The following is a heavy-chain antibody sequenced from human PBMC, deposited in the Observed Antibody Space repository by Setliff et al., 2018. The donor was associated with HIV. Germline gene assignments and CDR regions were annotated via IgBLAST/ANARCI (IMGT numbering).Heavy chain of an antibody. CDR1: GFTFSNYW. D-gene: IGHD5-12*01. CDR2: IKPDGRKT. Sequence: GGSLRLSCAASGFTFSNYWMSWVRQTPGKGLEWVANIKPDGRKTTYADSVKGRFTVSRDNAKNTLYLQMNSLSADDTAVYYCARVTSGYDYGWLDPWGQGTLVTVSS. CDR3: ARVTSGYDYGWLDP. J-gene: IGHJ5*02. V-gene: IGHV3-7*01.